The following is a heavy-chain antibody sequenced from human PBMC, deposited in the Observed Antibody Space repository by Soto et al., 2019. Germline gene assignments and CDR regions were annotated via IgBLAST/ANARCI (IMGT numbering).Heavy chain of an antibody. CDR1: GGSISSGDYY. Sequence: SETLSLTCTVSGGSISSGDYYWSWIRQPPGKGLEWIGYIYYSGSTYYNPSLKSRVTISVDTSKNQFSLKLSSVTAADTAVYYCAGFYGGSHNWFDPWGQGTIVTVYS. V-gene: IGHV4-30-4*01. J-gene: IGHJ5*02. D-gene: IGHD2-15*01. CDR2: IYYSGST. CDR3: AGFYGGSHNWFDP.